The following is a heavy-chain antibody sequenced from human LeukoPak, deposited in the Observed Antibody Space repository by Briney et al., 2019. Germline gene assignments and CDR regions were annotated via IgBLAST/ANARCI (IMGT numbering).Heavy chain of an antibody. D-gene: IGHD3-10*01. J-gene: IGHJ5*02. Sequence: GSVKVSCKASGYTFTSYDINWVRQAPGPGLEWMGWINPNTGATNYAQNFQGRVTMTRDTSNSTAYMELSSLTSDDTAVYYCARPTLQTLGAWGQGTLVTVSS. CDR2: INPNTGAT. CDR1: GYTFTSYD. CDR3: ARPTLQTLGA. V-gene: IGHV1-2*02.